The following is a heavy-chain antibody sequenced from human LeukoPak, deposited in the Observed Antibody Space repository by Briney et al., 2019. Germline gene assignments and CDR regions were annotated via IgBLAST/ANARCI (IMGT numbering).Heavy chain of an antibody. D-gene: IGHD3-22*01. Sequence: SETLSLTCTVSGGSITSGGYFWSWIRQHPGKGLECIGHISYSGSTYYTPSLKSRVTISADTSKNQFSLKLSSVTAADTAVYYCARGANYYDSSGYYDAFDIWGQGTMVTVSS. CDR1: GGSITSGGYF. J-gene: IGHJ3*02. V-gene: IGHV4-31*03. CDR2: ISYSGST. CDR3: ARGANYYDSSGYYDAFDI.